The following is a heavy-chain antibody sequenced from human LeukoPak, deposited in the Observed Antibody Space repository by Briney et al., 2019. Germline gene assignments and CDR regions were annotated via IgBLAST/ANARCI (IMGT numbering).Heavy chain of an antibody. CDR2: INSDGSST. J-gene: IGHJ4*02. CDR1: GFTFSSYW. CDR3: AKDTTIFGVDHFDY. Sequence: PGGSLRLSCAASGFTFSSYWMHWVRQAPGKGLVWVSRINSDGSSTSYADSVKGRFTISRDNAKNSLYLQMNSLRAEDTAVYYCAKDTTIFGVDHFDYWGQGTLVTVSS. V-gene: IGHV3-74*01. D-gene: IGHD3-3*01.